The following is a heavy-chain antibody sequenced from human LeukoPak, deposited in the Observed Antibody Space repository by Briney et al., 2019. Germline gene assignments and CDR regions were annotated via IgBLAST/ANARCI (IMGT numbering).Heavy chain of an antibody. D-gene: IGHD6-19*01. CDR3: ARAPSGWPIDY. CDR2: MNPNSGNT. CDR1: GYPFTAYY. V-gene: IGHV1-8*02. J-gene: IGHJ4*02. Sequence: APVKVSCKASGYPFTAYYIHWVRQAPGQGLEWMGWMNPNSGNTGYAQKFQGRVTMTRNTSISTAYMELSSLRSEDTAVYYCARAPSGWPIDYWGQGTLVTVSS.